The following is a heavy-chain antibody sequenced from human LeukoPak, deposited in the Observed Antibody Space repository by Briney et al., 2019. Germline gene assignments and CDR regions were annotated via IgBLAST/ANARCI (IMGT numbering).Heavy chain of an antibody. CDR3: ARAVIYGSGSKQLDY. J-gene: IGHJ4*02. V-gene: IGHV1-2*04. Sequence: ASVKVSCNASGYTFTGYYMHWVRQAPGQGLEWMGWINPNSGGTNYAQKFQGWVTMTRDTSISTAYMELSRLRSDDTAVYYCARAVIYGSGSKQLDYWGQGTLVTVSS. D-gene: IGHD3-10*01. CDR2: INPNSGGT. CDR1: GYTFTGYY.